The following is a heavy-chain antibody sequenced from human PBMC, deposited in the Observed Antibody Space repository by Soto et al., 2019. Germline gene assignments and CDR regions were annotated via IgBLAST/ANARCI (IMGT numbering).Heavy chain of an antibody. J-gene: IGHJ5*02. D-gene: IGHD3-3*01. Sequence: SGPTLVNPTQTLTLTCTFSGFSLSTSGVGVGWIRQPPGKALEWLALIYWNDDKRYSPSLKSRLTITKDTSKNQVVLTMTNMDPVDTATYYCAHKIRTESPIFGVERDNWFDPWGQGTLVTVSS. CDR2: IYWNDDK. CDR1: GFSLSTSGVG. V-gene: IGHV2-5*01. CDR3: AHKIRTESPIFGVERDNWFDP.